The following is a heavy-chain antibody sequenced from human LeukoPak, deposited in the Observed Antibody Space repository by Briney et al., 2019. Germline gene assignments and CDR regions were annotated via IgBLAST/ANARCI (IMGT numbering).Heavy chain of an antibody. CDR1: GYTFTSYG. V-gene: IGHV1-18*01. CDR3: ARDRRPYYYDSSGYGFDY. D-gene: IGHD3-22*01. J-gene: IGHJ4*02. CDR2: ISAYNGNT. Sequence: ASVKVSCKASGYTFTSYGISWVRQAPGQGLEWMGWISAYNGNTNYARKLQGRVTMTTDTSTSTAYMELRSLRSDDTAVYYCARDRRPYYYDSSGYGFDYWGQGTLVTVSS.